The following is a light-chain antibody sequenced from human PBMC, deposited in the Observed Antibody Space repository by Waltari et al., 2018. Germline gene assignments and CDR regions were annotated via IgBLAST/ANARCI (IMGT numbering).Light chain of an antibody. V-gene: IGKV1-39*01. J-gene: IGKJ1*01. CDR2: AAS. Sequence: DIQMTQSPSSLPASVGDTVTDTCRASQHIRTHLKWYQQKPATAPKLLIYAASTLHRGVPSRFSASASGTDFTLTVTNLQPDDFAVYFCQQSFSSPWTFGQGTRV. CDR1: QHIRTH. CDR3: QQSFSSPWT.